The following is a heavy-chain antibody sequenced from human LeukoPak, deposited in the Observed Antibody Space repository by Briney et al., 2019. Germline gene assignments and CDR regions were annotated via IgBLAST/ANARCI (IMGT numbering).Heavy chain of an antibody. Sequence: PGGSLRLSCTGSGFTFGDYAMSWVRQAPGKGLEWVGFIRSKAYGGTTDYAASVKGRFTISRDDSKSIAYLQMNSLKTEDTAVYYRSRVMYYDSTVFDIWGQGTMVTVSS. J-gene: IGHJ3*02. CDR2: IRSKAYGGTT. V-gene: IGHV3-49*04. CDR1: GFTFGDYA. CDR3: SRVMYYDSTVFDI. D-gene: IGHD3-22*01.